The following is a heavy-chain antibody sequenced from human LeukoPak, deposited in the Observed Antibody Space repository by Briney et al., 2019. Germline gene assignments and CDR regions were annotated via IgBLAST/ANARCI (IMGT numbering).Heavy chain of an antibody. CDR1: GFTFSDYY. J-gene: IGHJ6*02. Sequence: GGSLRLSCAASGFTFSDYYMSWIRQAPGKGLEWVSYISSSSSYTNYAESVKGRFTISRDNAKNSLYLQMNGLRAEDTAVYYCARRQVVGGNYYGIDVWGQGTTVTVSS. D-gene: IGHD2-15*01. CDR2: ISSSSSYT. V-gene: IGHV3-11*03. CDR3: ARRQVVGGNYYGIDV.